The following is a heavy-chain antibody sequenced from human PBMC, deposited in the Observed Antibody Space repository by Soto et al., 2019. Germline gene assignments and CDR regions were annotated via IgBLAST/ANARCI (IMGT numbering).Heavy chain of an antibody. Sequence: SETLSLTCTVSGGSISSIDYYWSWVRQAPGKGLEWIGYISYTGTTSYNPSLESRLRMSINRSRNQFSLQVTSVTAADTAVYYCARATSYCGRTTCYPFDFWGQGALVTVSS. D-gene: IGHD2-2*01. J-gene: IGHJ4*02. CDR1: GGSISSIDYY. CDR3: ARATSYCGRTTCYPFDF. CDR2: ISYTGTT. V-gene: IGHV4-30-4*01.